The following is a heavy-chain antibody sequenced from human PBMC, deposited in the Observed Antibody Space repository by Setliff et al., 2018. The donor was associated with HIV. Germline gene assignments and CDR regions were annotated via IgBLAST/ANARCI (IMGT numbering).Heavy chain of an antibody. CDR2: INSFNAIT. D-gene: IGHD3-9*01. V-gene: IGHV1-18*01. Sequence: GASVKVSCKASGYTFTSYGISWVRQAPGQGLEWMGWINSFNAITNYAQKFQGRVTMTTETSTSTAYMELRSLRSDDTAVYYCARDLRGYNNWFDPWGQGTRVTVSS. CDR3: ARDLRGYNNWFDP. CDR1: GYTFTSYG. J-gene: IGHJ5*02.